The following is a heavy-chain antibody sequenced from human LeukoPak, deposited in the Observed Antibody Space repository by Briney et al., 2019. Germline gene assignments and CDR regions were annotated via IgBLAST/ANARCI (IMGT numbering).Heavy chain of an antibody. CDR2: INHSGST. J-gene: IGHJ4*02. V-gene: IGHV4-34*01. D-gene: IGHD3-22*01. Sequence: SEALSPPFGVQGGSFRGYYWSWIRPPPGKGAEWIGEINHSGSTNYNPSLKSRVTISVDTSKNQFSLKLSSVTAADTAVYYCALNIHYYDSSGYYFYWGQGTLVTVSS. CDR3: ALNIHYYDSSGYYFY. CDR1: GGSFRGYY.